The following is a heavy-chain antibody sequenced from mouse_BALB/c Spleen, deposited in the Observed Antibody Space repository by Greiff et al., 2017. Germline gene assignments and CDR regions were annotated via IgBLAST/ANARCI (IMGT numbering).Heavy chain of an antibody. CDR2: ISSGSSTI. J-gene: IGHJ4*01. CDR1: GFTFSSFG. V-gene: IGHV5-17*02. Sequence: EVMLVESGGGLVQPGGSRKLSCAASGFTFSSFGMHWVRQAPEKGLEWVAYISSGSSTIYYADTVKGRVTISRDNPKNTLFLQMTSLRSEDTAMYYCARSKGDYWGQGTSVTVSS. CDR3: ARSKGDY.